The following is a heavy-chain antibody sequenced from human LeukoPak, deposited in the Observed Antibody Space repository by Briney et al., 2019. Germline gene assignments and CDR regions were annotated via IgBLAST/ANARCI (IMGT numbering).Heavy chain of an antibody. CDR3: ARARAVAGSDY. Sequence: GGSLRLSCAASGFTVSSNYMNWVRQAPGKGLEWVSVIYSGGSTYYADSVKGRFTISRDDSENTLYLQMNRLRVEDTAVYYCARARAVAGSDYWGQGTLVTVSS. V-gene: IGHV3-66*01. D-gene: IGHD6-19*01. CDR1: GFTVSSNY. CDR2: IYSGGST. J-gene: IGHJ4*02.